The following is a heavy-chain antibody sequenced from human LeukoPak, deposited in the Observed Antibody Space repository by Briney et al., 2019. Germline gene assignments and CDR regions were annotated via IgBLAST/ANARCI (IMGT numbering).Heavy chain of an antibody. J-gene: IGHJ4*02. CDR3: ARDLKSGYVDS. V-gene: IGHV3-33*01. D-gene: IGHD5-12*01. CDR1: GFTLSNDD. Sequence: PGGSLRLSCAASGFTLSNDDMHWVRQAPGKGLEWVAVIYDDGSKEHFADSVKGRFTISRDNSKNTVVLQMNSLRGEDTAVYYCARDLKSGYVDSWGQGTLVTVSS. CDR2: IYDDGSKE.